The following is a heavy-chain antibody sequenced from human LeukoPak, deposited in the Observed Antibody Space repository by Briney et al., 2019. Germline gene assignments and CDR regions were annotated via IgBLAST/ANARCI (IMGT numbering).Heavy chain of an antibody. CDR2: IYHSGTT. V-gene: IGHV4-38-2*02. Sequence: SETLSLTCTVSGYSFSSGYYWGWIRQPPGKGLEWIGSIYHSGTTYYNPSLKGRVTISVDTSKNQFSLKLTSVTAADTAVYYCARGGGWSAGARILGYCSGGSCFADYWGQGTLVTVSS. D-gene: IGHD2-15*01. CDR3: ARGGGWSAGARILGYCSGGSCFADY. J-gene: IGHJ4*02. CDR1: GYSFSSGYY.